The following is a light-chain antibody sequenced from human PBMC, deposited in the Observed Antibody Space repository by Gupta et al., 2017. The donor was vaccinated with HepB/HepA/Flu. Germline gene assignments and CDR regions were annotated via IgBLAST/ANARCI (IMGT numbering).Light chain of an antibody. CDR2: DAS. CDR1: QSIDSY. V-gene: IGKV3-11*01. CDR3: QQRENWPLT. J-gene: IGKJ4*01. Sequence: EIVLTQSPATLSLSPGERVTLSCRASQSIDSYLVWYQQKPGQAPRLLIYDASNRATGIAARFSGSGSGTEFTLTISSREPEDFAVYYCQQRENWPLTFGGGTRVEIK.